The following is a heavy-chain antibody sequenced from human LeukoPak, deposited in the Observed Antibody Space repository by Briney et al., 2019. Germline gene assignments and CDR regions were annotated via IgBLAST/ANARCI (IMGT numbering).Heavy chain of an antibody. CDR1: GYTFTGYY. D-gene: IGHD1-26*01. CDR2: INPNSGGT. Sequence: ASVKVSCKASGYTFTGYYIHWARQAPGQGLECMGWINPNSGGTNYAQKLQGRVTMTTDTSTSTAYMELRSLRSDDTAVYYCARGGELFDYWGQGTLVTVSS. V-gene: IGHV1-2*02. J-gene: IGHJ4*02. CDR3: ARGGELFDY.